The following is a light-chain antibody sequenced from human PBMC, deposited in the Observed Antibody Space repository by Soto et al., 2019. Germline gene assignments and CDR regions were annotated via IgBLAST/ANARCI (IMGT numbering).Light chain of an antibody. CDR2: GAS. J-gene: IGKJ1*01. Sequence: EIVLTQSPGTLSLSPGERATLSCRASQSVSSSFLAWYQQKPGQAPRLLIYGASSRATGIPDRFSGSGSGKDFTLTISRLEPEDFADYYCQQYGSSPRTFGQETKVEIK. V-gene: IGKV3-20*01. CDR3: QQYGSSPRT. CDR1: QSVSSSF.